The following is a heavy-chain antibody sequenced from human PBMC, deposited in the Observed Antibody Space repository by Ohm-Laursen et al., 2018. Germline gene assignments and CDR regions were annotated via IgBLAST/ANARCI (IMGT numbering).Heavy chain of an antibody. CDR2: INSDGSTT. V-gene: IGHV3-74*01. Sequence: SLRLSCAASGFTFSGYWMHWVRQTPGKGLVWVSRINSDGSTTSYADSVKGRFTISRDNAKNTLYLQMNSLRAEDTAVYYCASGAKVVAAPIWGQGTLVIVSS. D-gene: IGHD6-13*01. CDR3: ASGAKVVAAPI. J-gene: IGHJ4*02. CDR1: GFTFSGYW.